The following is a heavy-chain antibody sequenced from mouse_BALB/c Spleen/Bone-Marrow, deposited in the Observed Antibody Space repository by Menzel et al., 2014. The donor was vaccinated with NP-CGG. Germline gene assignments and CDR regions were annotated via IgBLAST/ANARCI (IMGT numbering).Heavy chain of an antibody. CDR2: IDPANGNT. Sequence: EVQLQQSGAELVKSGASVKLSCTASGFNIKDTYMHWVKQRPEQGLEWIGRIDPANGNTKYDPKFQGKATTTADTSSNTAYLQLSSLTSEDTAVYYCARYYYGTLLDYWDQGTTLTVSS. V-gene: IGHV14-3*02. D-gene: IGHD1-1*01. J-gene: IGHJ2*01. CDR1: GFNIKDTY. CDR3: ARYYYGTLLDY.